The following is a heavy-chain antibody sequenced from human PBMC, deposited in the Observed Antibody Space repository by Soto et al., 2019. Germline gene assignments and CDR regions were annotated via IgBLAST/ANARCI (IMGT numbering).Heavy chain of an antibody. CDR1: GFTFSSYA. D-gene: IGHD3-22*01. CDR2: ISGSGGST. CDR3: AKDLYYYDSSGSSYYYYGMDV. Sequence: PWGSLRLSCAASGFTFSSYAMSWVRQAPGKGLEWVSAISGSGGSTYYADSVKGRFTISRDNSKNTLYLQMNSLRAEDTAVYYCAKDLYYYDSSGSSYYYYGMDVWGQGTTVTVS. J-gene: IGHJ6*02. V-gene: IGHV3-23*01.